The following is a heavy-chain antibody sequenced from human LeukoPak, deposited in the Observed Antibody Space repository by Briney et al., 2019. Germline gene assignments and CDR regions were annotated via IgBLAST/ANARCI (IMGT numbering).Heavy chain of an antibody. CDR2: INHSGST. J-gene: IGHJ5*02. D-gene: IGHD6-13*01. Sequence: SETLSLTCAVYGGSFSGYYWSWIRQPPGKGLEWIGEINHSGSTNYNPSLKSRVTISVDTSKNQFSLKLSSVTAADTAVYYCARPSSPSNWFDPWGQGTLVTVSS. CDR1: GGSFSGYY. CDR3: ARPSSPSNWFDP. V-gene: IGHV4-34*01.